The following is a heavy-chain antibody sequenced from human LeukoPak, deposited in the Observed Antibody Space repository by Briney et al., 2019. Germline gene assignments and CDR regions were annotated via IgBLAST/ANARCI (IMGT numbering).Heavy chain of an antibody. V-gene: IGHV1-2*02. CDR3: ARNDYFDY. J-gene: IGHJ4*02. CDR2: IKTKSGGT. CDR1: GYTFTGYY. Sequence: ASVKVSCKASGYTFTGYYMHWVRQTPGQGLEWMGWIKTKSGGTNYAQKFKGRVTMTRDTYKRTAYMEVSRLTSDDTAIYYCARNDYFDYWGQGTLVTVSS.